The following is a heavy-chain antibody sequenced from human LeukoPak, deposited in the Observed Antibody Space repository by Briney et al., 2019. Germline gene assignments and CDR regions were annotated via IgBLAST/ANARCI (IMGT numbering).Heavy chain of an antibody. CDR2: IISDGSGT. J-gene: IGHJ4*02. CDR3: ARDGSLPDY. CDR1: GFTFSNHW. Sequence: PGGSLRLSCAASGFTFSNHWMHWVRQTPGKGLVWVSRIISDGSGTSYADSVKGRFTISRDNAKNTLYLQMNSLRAEGTAVYYCARDGSLPDYWGQGTLVTVSS. V-gene: IGHV3-74*01.